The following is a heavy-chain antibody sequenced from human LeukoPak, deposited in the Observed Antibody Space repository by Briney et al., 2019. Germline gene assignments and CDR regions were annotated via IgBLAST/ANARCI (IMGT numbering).Heavy chain of an antibody. CDR2: INPNSGGT. CDR1: GYTFTGYY. D-gene: IGHD1-1*01. Sequence: ASVKVSCKASGYTFTGYYMHWVRQAPGQGLEWMGWINPNSGGTNYAQKFQGRVTMTRDTSISTAYMELSRLRSDDTAVYYCARLRRTARQLYYFDYWGQGTLVTVSS. J-gene: IGHJ4*02. V-gene: IGHV1-2*02. CDR3: ARLRRTARQLYYFDY.